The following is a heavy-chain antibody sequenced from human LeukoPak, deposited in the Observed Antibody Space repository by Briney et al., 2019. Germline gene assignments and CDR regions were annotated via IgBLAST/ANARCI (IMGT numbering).Heavy chain of an antibody. CDR2: IYYSGST. CDR1: GGSISSYY. Sequence: SETLSLTCTVSGGSISSYYWSWIRQPPGKGLEWIGYIYYSGSTNYNPSLKSRGTISVDTSKNQFSLKVSSVTAADTAVYYCAREPLDYWGQGTLVTVSS. V-gene: IGHV4-59*01. CDR3: AREPLDY. J-gene: IGHJ4*02.